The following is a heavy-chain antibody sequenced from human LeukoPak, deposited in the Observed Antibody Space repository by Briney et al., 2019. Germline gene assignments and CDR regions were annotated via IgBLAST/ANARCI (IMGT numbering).Heavy chain of an antibody. D-gene: IGHD3-10*01. V-gene: IGHV4-39*01. CDR3: ARSSLRPVYYYGSGRSNGWFDP. CDR2: IYDSGST. Sequence: PSETLSLTCTVSGGSIRSSYYYWGWIRQPPGKGLEWIGRIYDSGSTYYNPSLKSRVTISVDTSKNQFSLKLNSVTAADTAVYYCARSSLRPVYYYGSGRSNGWFDPWGQGTLVTVSS. CDR1: GGSIRSSYYY. J-gene: IGHJ5*02.